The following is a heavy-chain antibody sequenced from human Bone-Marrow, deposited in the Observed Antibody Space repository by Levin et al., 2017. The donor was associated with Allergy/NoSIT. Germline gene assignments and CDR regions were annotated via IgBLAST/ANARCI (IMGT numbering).Heavy chain of an antibody. V-gene: IGHV4-61*02. CDR2: IYTSGST. Sequence: SETLSLTCTVSGGSISSGSYYWSWIRQPAGKGLEWIGRIYTSGSTNYNPSLKSRVTISVDTSKNQFSLKLSSVTAADTAVYYCAREPGPFVLRYFGFLDYWGQGTLVTVSS. D-gene: IGHD3-9*01. CDR1: GGSISSGSYY. CDR3: AREPGPFVLRYFGFLDY. J-gene: IGHJ4*02.